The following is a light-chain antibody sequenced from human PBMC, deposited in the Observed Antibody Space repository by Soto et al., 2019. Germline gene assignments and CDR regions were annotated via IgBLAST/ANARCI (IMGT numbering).Light chain of an antibody. J-gene: IGLJ1*01. CDR3: AAWDDSLNGYV. V-gene: IGLV2-14*01. CDR2: EVS. CDR1: SSDVGGYNY. Sequence: QSALTQPASVSGSPGQSITISCTGTSSDVGGYNYVSWFQHHPGKAPKLIIYEVSYRPSGVSNRFSGSKSGDTASLTVSGLQAEDEADYYCAAWDDSLNGYVFGTGTKVTVL.